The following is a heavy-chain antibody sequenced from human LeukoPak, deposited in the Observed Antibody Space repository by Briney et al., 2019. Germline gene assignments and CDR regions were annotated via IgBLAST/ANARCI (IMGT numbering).Heavy chain of an antibody. CDR2: IVGAGGIT. CDR3: AKSYGGNSHDAFDI. J-gene: IGHJ3*02. V-gene: IGHV3-23*01. D-gene: IGHD4-23*01. CDR1: GFTFSPYS. Sequence: AGGSLRLSCAASGFTFSPYSMNWVRQAPGKGLEWVSAIVGAGGITYYADSVKGRFTISRDNSKNTLYLQMNSLRAEDTAVYYCAKSYGGNSHDAFDIWGQGTLVTVSS.